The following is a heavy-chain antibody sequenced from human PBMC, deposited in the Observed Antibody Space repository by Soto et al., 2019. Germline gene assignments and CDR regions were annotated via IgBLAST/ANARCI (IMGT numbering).Heavy chain of an antibody. V-gene: IGHV4-39*01. CDR2: IYYSGST. CDR3: ASYYSSSWFEYFQH. Sequence: PSETLSLTCTVSGGSISSSSYYWGWIRQPPGKGLEWIGSIYYSGSTYYNPSLKSRVTISVDTSKNQFSLKLSSVTAADTAVYYCASYYSSSWFEYFQHWGQGTLVTVSS. CDR1: GGSISSSSYY. J-gene: IGHJ1*01. D-gene: IGHD6-13*01.